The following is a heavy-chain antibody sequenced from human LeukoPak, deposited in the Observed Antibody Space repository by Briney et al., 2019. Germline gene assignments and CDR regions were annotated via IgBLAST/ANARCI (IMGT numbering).Heavy chain of an antibody. CDR2: ISYDGSNK. Sequence: GGSLRLSCAASGFTFSSYGMHWVRQAPGKGLEWVAVISYDGSNKYYADSVKGRFTISRDNSKNTLYLQMNSLRAEDTAVYYCAKSSLSYDSSGYAPFDYWGQGTLVTVSS. J-gene: IGHJ4*02. V-gene: IGHV3-30*18. CDR3: AKSSLSYDSSGYAPFDY. CDR1: GFTFSSYG. D-gene: IGHD3-22*01.